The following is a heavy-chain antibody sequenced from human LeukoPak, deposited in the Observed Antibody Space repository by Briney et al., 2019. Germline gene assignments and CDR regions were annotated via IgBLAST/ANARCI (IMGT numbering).Heavy chain of an antibody. V-gene: IGHV3-7*04. CDR1: GFTFSSYW. CDR2: IKQDGSEK. J-gene: IGHJ4*02. D-gene: IGHD3-10*01. CDR3: ARARFPIWFGEPYFDY. Sequence: PGGSLRLSCAAFGFTFSSYWMSWVRQAPGKGLEWVANIKQDGSEKYYVDSVKGRFTISRDNAKNSLYLQMNSLRAEDTAVYYCARARFPIWFGEPYFDYWGQGTLVTVSS.